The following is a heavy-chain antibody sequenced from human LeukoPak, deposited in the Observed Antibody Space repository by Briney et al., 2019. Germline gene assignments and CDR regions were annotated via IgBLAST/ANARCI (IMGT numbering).Heavy chain of an antibody. V-gene: IGHV4-39*01. D-gene: IGHD3-3*01. J-gene: IGHJ5*02. CDR1: GGSISSSSYY. CDR2: IYYSGST. Sequence: SETLSLTCTVSGGSISSSSYYWGWIRQPPGKGLEWIGSIYYSGSTYYNPSLKSRVTISVDTSKNQFSLKLSSVTAADTAVYYCARGYYDFWSGYFVRFDPWGRGTLVTVSS. CDR3: ARGYYDFWSGYFVRFDP.